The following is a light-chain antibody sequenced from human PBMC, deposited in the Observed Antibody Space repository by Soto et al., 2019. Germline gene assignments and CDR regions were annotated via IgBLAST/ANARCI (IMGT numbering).Light chain of an antibody. Sequence: QSVLTQPASVSGSPGQSITISCTGTSRDVGAYDYVSWYLQYPDKAPQLLIYYVDHRPSGVSSRFSGSKSGNTASLTISGLQAEDEGDYYCCSSADGSIYFCGTGTKVTV. J-gene: IGLJ1*01. CDR2: YVD. V-gene: IGLV2-14*03. CDR1: SRDVGAYDY. CDR3: CSSADGSIYF.